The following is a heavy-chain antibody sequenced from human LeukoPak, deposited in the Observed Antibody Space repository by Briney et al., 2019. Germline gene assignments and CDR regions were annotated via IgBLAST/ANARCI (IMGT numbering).Heavy chain of an antibody. D-gene: IGHD2-2*01. CDR2: ISSSSSTI. J-gene: IGHJ5*02. CDR3: ARTYCSSTSCYHGFDP. V-gene: IGHV3-48*01. CDR1: GFTFSSYS. Sequence: GGSLRLSCAASGFTFSSYSMNWVRQAPGKGLEWVSYISSSSSTIYYADSVKGRFTISRDNAKNSLYLQMNSLRAEDTAVYYCARTYCSSTSCYHGFDPWGQGTLVTVFS.